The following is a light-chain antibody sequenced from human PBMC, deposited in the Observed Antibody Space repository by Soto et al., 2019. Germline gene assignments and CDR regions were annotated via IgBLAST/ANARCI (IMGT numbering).Light chain of an antibody. CDR2: GAS. CDR1: QSVADN. Sequence: EVVMTQSPATLSVSPGERVTLSCRSSQSVADNLAWFQQKPGQGPRLLIYGASTRATGIPARFSGSGSETDFTLTVSSLRSEDSAVYYCQQYNYWPIPFGQGTRLEIK. J-gene: IGKJ5*01. V-gene: IGKV3-15*01. CDR3: QQYNYWPIP.